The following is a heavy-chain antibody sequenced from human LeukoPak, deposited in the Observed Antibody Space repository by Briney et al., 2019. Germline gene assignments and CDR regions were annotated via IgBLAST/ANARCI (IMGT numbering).Heavy chain of an antibody. Sequence: SETLSLTCAVYGGSFSGYYWSWIRQPPGKGLEWIGYIYYSGSTNYNPSLKSRVTISVDTSKNQFSLKLSSVTAADTAVYYCARGSKVFDYWGQGTLVTVSS. CDR3: ARGSKVFDY. CDR1: GGSFSGYY. D-gene: IGHD2-2*01. V-gene: IGHV4-59*01. CDR2: IYYSGST. J-gene: IGHJ4*02.